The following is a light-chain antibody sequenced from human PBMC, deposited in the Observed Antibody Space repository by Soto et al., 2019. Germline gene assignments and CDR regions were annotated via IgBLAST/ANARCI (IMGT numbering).Light chain of an antibody. CDR1: QGIGDT. V-gene: IGKV3-11*01. CDR3: QQRNVWPPIT. J-gene: IGKJ5*01. CDR2: DTS. Sequence: EIVMTQSPATLSVSPGEGATLSCRASQGIGDTLAWYQHKPGQTPRLLIYDTSTRATGVPARFGGSVSGTDFTLTINSLEPEDFAVYYGQQRNVWPPITFGQGTRLEIK.